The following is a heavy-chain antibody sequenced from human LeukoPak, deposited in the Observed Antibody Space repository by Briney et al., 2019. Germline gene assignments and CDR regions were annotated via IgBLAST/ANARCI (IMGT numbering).Heavy chain of an antibody. CDR3: ARAPDGYNPLNYFDY. J-gene: IGHJ4*02. Sequence: GESLKISRKGSGYSFTSYWIGWVRQMPGKGLEWMGIIYPGDSDTRYSPSFQGQVTISADKSISTAYLQWSSLKASDTAMYYCARAPDGYNPLNYFDYWGQGTLVTVSS. V-gene: IGHV5-51*01. D-gene: IGHD5-24*01. CDR1: GYSFTSYW. CDR2: IYPGDSDT.